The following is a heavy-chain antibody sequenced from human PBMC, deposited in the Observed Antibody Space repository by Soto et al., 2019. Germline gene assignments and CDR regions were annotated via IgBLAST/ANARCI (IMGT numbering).Heavy chain of an antibody. Sequence: GGSLRLTCEVSGFYFNNYGINWVRQAPGKGLEWVSSVSKSDYTYYSDSVKGRFTISRDNAKNSVSLQMNSLRAEDTAVYYCAREDSIIIPAVSDFWGQGTLVTVSS. CDR2: VSKSDYT. D-gene: IGHD2-2*01. CDR3: AREDSIIIPAVSDF. CDR1: GFYFNNYG. V-gene: IGHV3-21*01. J-gene: IGHJ4*02.